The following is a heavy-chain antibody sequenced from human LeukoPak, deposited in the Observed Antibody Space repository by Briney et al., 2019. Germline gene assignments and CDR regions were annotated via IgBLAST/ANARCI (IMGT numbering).Heavy chain of an antibody. D-gene: IGHD4-17*01. CDR3: ARARLYGDWVAFDI. CDR1: GGSISSGGYY. CDR2: IYYSGST. J-gene: IGHJ3*02. Sequence: PSQTLSLTCTVSGGSISSGGYYWSWIRQHPGKGLEWIGYIYYSGSTYYNPSLKSRVTISVDTSKNQFSLKLSSVTPEDTAVYYCARARLYGDWVAFDIWGQGTMVTVSS. V-gene: IGHV4-31*03.